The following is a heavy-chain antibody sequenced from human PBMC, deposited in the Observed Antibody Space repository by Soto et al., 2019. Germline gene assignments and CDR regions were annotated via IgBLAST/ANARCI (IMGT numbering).Heavy chain of an antibody. Sequence: PGESLKISCKASGYSFISYWIVWVRQMPGKGLEWMGTIYPGDSDTRYSPSFQDQVTISADKSITTAYLQWSSLKASDTAIYYCARSTNPFVGSGSSHWGQGTLVTVSS. D-gene: IGHD3-10*01. CDR2: IYPGDSDT. CDR3: ARSTNPFVGSGSSH. J-gene: IGHJ4*01. CDR1: GYSFISYW. V-gene: IGHV5-51*01.